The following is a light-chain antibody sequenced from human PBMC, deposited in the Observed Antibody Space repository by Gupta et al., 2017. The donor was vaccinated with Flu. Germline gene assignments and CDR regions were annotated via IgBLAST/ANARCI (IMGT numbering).Light chain of an antibody. CDR2: GNN. J-gene: IGLJ1*01. CDR3: AAWDDSLNGHYV. V-gene: IGLV1-44*01. Sequence: QSVLAQPPSASGTPGQRVTISCSGSSSNIGSNTVNWYQQVPGTARKLLIYGNNQRPSGVPDRFSGSKSGTSASLAIGGLQSEDEADYYCAAWDDSLNGHYVFGTGTKVTVL. CDR1: SSNIGSNT.